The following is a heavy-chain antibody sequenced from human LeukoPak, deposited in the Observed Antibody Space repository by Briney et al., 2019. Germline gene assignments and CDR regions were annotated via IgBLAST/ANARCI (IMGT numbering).Heavy chain of an antibody. CDR2: INHSGST. CDR1: GGSFSGYY. V-gene: IGHV4-34*01. J-gene: IGHJ4*02. Sequence: PSEPVSLTCAVYGGSFSGYYWSWIRQPPGKGLEWIGEINHSGSTNYNPTLKSRVTISVDTSKNQFSLKVSSVTAADTAVYYCASGYTSGWQNDYWGQGNLVPLFS. CDR3: ASGYTSGWQNDY. D-gene: IGHD6-19*01.